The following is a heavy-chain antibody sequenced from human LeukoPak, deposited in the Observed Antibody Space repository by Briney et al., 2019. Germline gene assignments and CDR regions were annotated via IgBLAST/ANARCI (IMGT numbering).Heavy chain of an antibody. Sequence: GGSLRLSCVASGFSFTTFGMHWVRQAPGKGLDWVAFIRNDGTNANYADSVKGRFSISRDNSKNTLYLEMNSLRPDDTALYYCAKRTFGDYINSWGQGTQVTVPS. CDR1: GFSFTTFG. CDR2: IRNDGTNA. D-gene: IGHD4-17*01. CDR3: AKRTFGDYINS. V-gene: IGHV3-30*02. J-gene: IGHJ4*02.